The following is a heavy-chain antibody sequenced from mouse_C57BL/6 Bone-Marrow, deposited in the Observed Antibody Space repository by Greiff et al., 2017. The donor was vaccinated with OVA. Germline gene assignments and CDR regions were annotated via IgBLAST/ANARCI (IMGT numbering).Heavy chain of an antibody. Sequence: EVKLMESGGGLVKPGGSLKLSCAASGFTFSSYAMSWVRPTPEKRLAWVATISDGGSYTYYPDNVKGRFTISRDNAKNNLYLQMSHLKSEDTAMYYCKMITTEYYYAMDYWGQGTSVTVSS. D-gene: IGHD2-4*01. CDR1: GFTFSSYA. CDR3: KMITTEYYYAMDY. V-gene: IGHV5-4*03. J-gene: IGHJ4*01. CDR2: ISDGGSYT.